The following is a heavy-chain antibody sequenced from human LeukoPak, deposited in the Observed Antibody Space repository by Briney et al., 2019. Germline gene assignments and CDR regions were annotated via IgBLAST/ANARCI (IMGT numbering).Heavy chain of an antibody. V-gene: IGHV4-38-2*02. D-gene: IGHD5-18*01. CDR3: ARENGYRYDY. CDR1: GYSIRTDYY. CDR2: INKSGNT. J-gene: IGHJ4*02. Sequence: PSETLSLTCTVSGYSIRTDYYWGWIRQPPGKGPQWIGTINKSGNTYYNPSLRSRVTISVDTSKNQFSLKLSSVTAADTALYYCARENGYRYDYWGQGTLVTVSS.